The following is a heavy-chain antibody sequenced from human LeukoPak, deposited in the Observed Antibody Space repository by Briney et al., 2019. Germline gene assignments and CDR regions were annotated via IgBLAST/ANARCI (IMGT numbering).Heavy chain of an antibody. CDR1: GVSISSYY. CDR3: ARDNFYGSGSFDY. CDR2: IYYSGST. J-gene: IGHJ4*02. D-gene: IGHD3-10*01. Sequence: SETLSLTCTVSGVSISSYYWSWIRQPPGKGLERIGYIYYSGSTNYNPSLKSRVTISVDTSKNQFSLKLSSVTAADTAVYYCARDNFYGSGSFDYWGQGTLVTVSS. V-gene: IGHV4-59*01.